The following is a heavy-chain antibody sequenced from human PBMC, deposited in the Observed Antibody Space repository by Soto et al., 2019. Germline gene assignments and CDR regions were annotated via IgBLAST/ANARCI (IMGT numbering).Heavy chain of an antibody. CDR3: AKNLRERAGLTPKRGYYFDY. J-gene: IGHJ4*02. CDR2: ISGSGGST. V-gene: IGHV3-23*01. Sequence: GGSLRLSCAASGFTFSSYAMSWVRQAPGKGLEWVSAISGSGGSTYYADSVKGRFAISRDNSKNTLYLQMNSLRAEDTAVYYCAKNLRERAGLTPKRGYYFDYWGQGTLVTVSS. D-gene: IGHD6-13*01. CDR1: GFTFSSYA.